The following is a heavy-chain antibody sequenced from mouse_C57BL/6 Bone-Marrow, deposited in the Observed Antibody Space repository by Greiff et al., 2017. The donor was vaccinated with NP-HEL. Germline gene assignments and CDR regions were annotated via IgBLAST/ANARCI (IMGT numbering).Heavy chain of an antibody. CDR1: GYTFTDYY. CDR2: INPYNGGT. D-gene: IGHD2-3*01. CDR3: ARGYDSWFAY. Sequence: EVMLVESGPVLVKPGASVKMSCKASGYTFTDYYMNWVKQSHGKSLEWIGVINPYNGGTSYNQKFKGKATLTVDKSSSTAYMELNSLTSEDSAVYYCARGYDSWFAYWGQGTLVTVSA. V-gene: IGHV1-19*01. J-gene: IGHJ3*01.